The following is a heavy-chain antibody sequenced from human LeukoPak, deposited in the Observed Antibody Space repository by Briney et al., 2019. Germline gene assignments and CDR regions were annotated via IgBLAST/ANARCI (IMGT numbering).Heavy chain of an antibody. V-gene: IGHV3-30*02. J-gene: IGHJ4*02. D-gene: IGHD1-14*01. Sequence: GGSLRLSCTASGFTFSSTGMHWVRQAPGKGLEWVSYIRYDGNNKYYGDSVKGRLTVSRDNSKNTLYPQMNSLRVEDTAVYYCARTYNPDYWGQGTLVTVSS. CDR3: ARTYNPDY. CDR2: IRYDGNNK. CDR1: GFTFSSTG.